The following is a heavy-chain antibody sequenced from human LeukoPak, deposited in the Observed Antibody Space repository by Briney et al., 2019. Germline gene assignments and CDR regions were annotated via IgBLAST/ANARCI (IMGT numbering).Heavy chain of an antibody. Sequence: SVKVSCKASGGTFSSYAISWVRQAPGQGLEWMGGIIPIFGTANYAQKFQGRVTITADESTSTAYMELSSLRSEDTAVYYCARGPYSSSWPEYYFDYWGQGTLVTVSS. V-gene: IGHV1-69*13. CDR3: ARGPYSSSWPEYYFDY. CDR2: IIPIFGTA. D-gene: IGHD6-13*01. J-gene: IGHJ4*02. CDR1: GGTFSSYA.